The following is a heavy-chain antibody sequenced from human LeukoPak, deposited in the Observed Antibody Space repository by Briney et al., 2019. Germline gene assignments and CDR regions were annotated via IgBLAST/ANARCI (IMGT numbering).Heavy chain of an antibody. CDR3: ARDPNWGSGY. D-gene: IGHD7-27*01. Sequence: PGGSLRLSCVASDFTFSSYTMIWVRQAPGKALEWVSVIGTRGGGIHYADSVKGRFTISRDDSKNTLYLQMNSLRAEDTAVYYCARDPNWGSGYWGQGTLVTVSS. V-gene: IGHV3-23*01. CDR2: IGTRGGGI. CDR1: DFTFSSYT. J-gene: IGHJ4*02.